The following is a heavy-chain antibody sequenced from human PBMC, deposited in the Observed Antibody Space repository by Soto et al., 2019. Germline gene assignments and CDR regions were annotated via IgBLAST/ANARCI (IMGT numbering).Heavy chain of an antibody. CDR2: IYHSGST. Sequence: PSETLSLTCAVSGGSIGSGGYSWSWIRQPPGKGLEWIGYIYHSGSTYYNPSLKSRVTISVDRSKSQFSLKLSSVTAADTAVYYCARLYNWNFDPNYYYYYGMDVWGQGTTVTVSS. CDR1: GGSIGSGGYS. V-gene: IGHV4-30-2*01. CDR3: ARLYNWNFDPNYYYYYGMDV. D-gene: IGHD1-7*01. J-gene: IGHJ6*02.